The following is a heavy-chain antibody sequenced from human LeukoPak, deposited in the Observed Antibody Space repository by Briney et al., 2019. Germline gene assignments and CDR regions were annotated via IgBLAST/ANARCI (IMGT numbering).Heavy chain of an antibody. CDR1: GYTFTSYG. D-gene: IGHD6-19*01. CDR2: ISAYNGNT. V-gene: IGHV1-18*04. CDR3: ARTIAVAGTNWFDP. Sequence: ASVKVSCKASGYTFTSYGISWVRQAPGQGLEWMGWISAYNGNTNYAQKLQGRVTMTTDTSTSTAYMELRSLRSDDTAVYYCARTIAVAGTNWFDPWGQGTLATVSS. J-gene: IGHJ5*02.